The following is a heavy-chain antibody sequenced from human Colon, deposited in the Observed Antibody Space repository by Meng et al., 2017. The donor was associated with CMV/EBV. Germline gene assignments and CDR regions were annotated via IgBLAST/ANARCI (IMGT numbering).Heavy chain of an antibody. CDR3: AKDGGAHSGSYPNAYYYYGMDV. CDR2: IYAGGRST. Sequence: GESLKISCAASGFTFRNHAMSWVRQAPGKGLEWVSVIYAGGRSTYLADSVKGRFIISRDDSKNTLYMEMNSLRAEDTAVYYCAKDGGAHSGSYPNAYYYYGMDVWDQGTTVTVSS. J-gene: IGHJ6*02. V-gene: IGHV3-23*03. D-gene: IGHD3-10*01. CDR1: GFTFRNHA.